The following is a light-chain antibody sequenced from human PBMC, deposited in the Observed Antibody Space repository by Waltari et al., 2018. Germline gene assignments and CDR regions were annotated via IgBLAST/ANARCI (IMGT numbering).Light chain of an antibody. CDR1: QDISSH. CDR3: LQLYSYPLT. J-gene: IGKJ4*01. CDR2: AAS. V-gene: IGKV1-9*01. Sequence: IPLTQSPSSLSASVGDRVTITCRASQDISSHLAWYQQIPGKAPKLLIYAASTLQSGVPSRFGGSGSGTDFTLTISSLQPEDFATFYCLQLYSYPLTFGGGTKVEIK.